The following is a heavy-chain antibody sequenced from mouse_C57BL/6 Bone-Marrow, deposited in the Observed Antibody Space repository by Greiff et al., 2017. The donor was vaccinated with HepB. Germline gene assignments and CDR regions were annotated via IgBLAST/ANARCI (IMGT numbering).Heavy chain of an antibody. V-gene: IGHV14-4*01. D-gene: IGHD2-4*01. J-gene: IGHJ3*01. CDR1: GFNIKDDY. Sequence: EVQLQQSGAELVRPGASVKLSCTASGFNIKDDYMHWVKQRPEQGLEWIGWIDPENGDTEYASKFQGKATITADTSSNTAYLQLSSLTSEDTAVYYCTTDDYEVFAYWGQGTLVTVSA. CDR2: IDPENGDT. CDR3: TTDDYEVFAY.